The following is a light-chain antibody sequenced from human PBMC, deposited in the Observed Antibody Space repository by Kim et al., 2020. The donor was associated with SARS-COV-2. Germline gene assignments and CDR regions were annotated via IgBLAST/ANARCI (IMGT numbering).Light chain of an antibody. J-gene: IGKJ1*01. Sequence: IQMTQSPSSLSASVGDTVTITCRASQAIGNLLAWYQQIPGKVPKLLIYAASALQFGVPSRFSGSGSGTDFTLTINSLQPDDVATYYCQEYNGAPPLTFGQGTKVDIK. CDR1: QAIGNL. CDR3: QEYNGAPPLT. V-gene: IGKV1-27*01. CDR2: AAS.